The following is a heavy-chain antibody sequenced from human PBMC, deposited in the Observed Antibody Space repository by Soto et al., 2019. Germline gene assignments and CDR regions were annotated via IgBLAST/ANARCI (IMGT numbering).Heavy chain of an antibody. CDR2: ISGNGDRA. CDR1: GFNFTLHS. Sequence: EVYLLESGGGLVQPGGSLRLSCEVSGFNFTLHSMTWVRQPPGKGLQWVASISGNGDRAFYGDSVKGRFIVSRDNSKNTLSLQLNRLRADDTALYYCTKSSVHCSGGSCFDFWGQGTLVTVSS. CDR3: TKSSVHCSGGSCFDF. J-gene: IGHJ5*01. D-gene: IGHD2-15*01. V-gene: IGHV3-23*01.